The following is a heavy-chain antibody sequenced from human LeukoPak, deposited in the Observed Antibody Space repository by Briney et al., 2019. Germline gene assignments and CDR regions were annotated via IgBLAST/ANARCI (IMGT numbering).Heavy chain of an antibody. CDR2: TYYRSKWYN. Sequence: SQTLSLTCAISGDSVSSNSAAWNWIRQSPSRGLEWLGRTYYRSKWYNDYAVSVKSRITINPDTSKNQFSLQLNSVTPEDTAVYYCARESYYGSGSYYMDAFDIWGQGTMVTVSS. V-gene: IGHV6-1*01. J-gene: IGHJ3*02. D-gene: IGHD3-10*01. CDR3: ARESYYGSGSYYMDAFDI. CDR1: GDSVSSNSAA.